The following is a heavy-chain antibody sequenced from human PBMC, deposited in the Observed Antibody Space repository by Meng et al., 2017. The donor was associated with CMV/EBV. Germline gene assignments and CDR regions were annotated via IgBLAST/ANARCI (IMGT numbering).Heavy chain of an antibody. Sequence: QVEGWLWEPGPLEHVEARSLACAVNGGSFSGYYRGRVRQPPGKGGEWIGEINHSGSTNYNPSLKSRVTISVDTSKIQFSRKLSSVTAADTAVYCCARGSMVRGEDWGQGTLVTVSS. D-gene: IGHD3-10*01. CDR1: GGSFSGYY. CDR2: INHSGST. CDR3: ARGSMVRGED. J-gene: IGHJ4*02. V-gene: IGHV4-34*01.